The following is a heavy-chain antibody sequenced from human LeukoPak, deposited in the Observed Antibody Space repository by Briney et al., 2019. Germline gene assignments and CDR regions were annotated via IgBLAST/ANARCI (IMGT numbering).Heavy chain of an antibody. CDR1: GGSISSYY. CDR3: AREPYYDSSGFTPRGSFDY. J-gene: IGHJ4*02. Sequence: PSETLSLTCTVSGGSISSYYWSWIRQPPGKGLEWIGYIYYSGSTNYNPSLKSRVTMSVDTSKNQFSLKLSSVTAADTAVYYCAREPYYDSSGFTPRGSFDYWGQGTLVTVSS. D-gene: IGHD3-22*01. CDR2: IYYSGST. V-gene: IGHV4-59*12.